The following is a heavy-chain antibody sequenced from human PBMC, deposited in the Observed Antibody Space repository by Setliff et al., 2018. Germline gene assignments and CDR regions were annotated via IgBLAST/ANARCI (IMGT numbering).Heavy chain of an antibody. CDR2: IDWDDDK. J-gene: IGHJ6*03. V-gene: IGHV2-70*11. Sequence: PTLVNPTQTLTLTCTFSGFSISTSGMCVSWIRQSPGKALEWLARIDWDDDKYYSTSLKTRLTISKDTSKNQVVLTMTNMDSVDTATYYCARTVRSGSYHYYYMDVWGKGTTVTVSS. CDR3: ARTVRSGSYHYYYMDV. D-gene: IGHD1-26*01. CDR1: GFSISTSGMC.